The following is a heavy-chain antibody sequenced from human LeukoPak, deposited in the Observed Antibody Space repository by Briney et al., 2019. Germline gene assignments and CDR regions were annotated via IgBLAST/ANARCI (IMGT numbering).Heavy chain of an antibody. D-gene: IGHD5-24*01. CDR2: IYYTGST. CDR3: ARGLRDGYTLFYFDY. V-gene: IGHV4-39*01. J-gene: IGHJ4*02. Sequence: SETLSLTCTVSGGSITSSSYYWGWIRQPPGKGLEWIGSIYYTGSTFYNPSLKSRVTISVDTSKNQFSMKLSSVTAADTAVYFCARGLRDGYTLFYFDYWGQGTLVTVSS. CDR1: GGSITSSSYY.